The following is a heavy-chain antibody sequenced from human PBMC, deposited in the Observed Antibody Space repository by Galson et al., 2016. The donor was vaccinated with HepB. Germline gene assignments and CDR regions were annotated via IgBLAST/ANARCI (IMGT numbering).Heavy chain of an antibody. V-gene: IGHV4-4*01. D-gene: IGHD3-9*01. J-gene: IGHJ6*02. CDR3: ARLGKLTDARGLHFYGVDV. Sequence: ETLSLTCAVSGGSITSDHWWIWVRQPPGKGLEWIGEIYHSGTTNNNRSLKRRVNISVNKSNNQFSVSLTNVTSADTAVYFCARLGKLTDARGLHFYGVDVWGQGTTVTVSS. CDR1: GGSITSDHW. CDR2: IYHSGTT.